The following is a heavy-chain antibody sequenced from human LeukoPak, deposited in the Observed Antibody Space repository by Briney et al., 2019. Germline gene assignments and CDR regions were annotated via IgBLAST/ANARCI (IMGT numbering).Heavy chain of an antibody. V-gene: IGHV3-21*01. CDR1: GFTFSSYG. CDR2: ITSSSSYI. Sequence: GGSLRLSCAASGFTFSSYGMSWVRQAPGKGLEWVSSITSSSSYIYYADSVKGRFTISRDNAKNSLYLQMNSLRAVDTAVYYCVKDNEAGGSPFDRWGQGTLVTVSS. D-gene: IGHD1-1*01. J-gene: IGHJ4*02. CDR3: VKDNEAGGSPFDR.